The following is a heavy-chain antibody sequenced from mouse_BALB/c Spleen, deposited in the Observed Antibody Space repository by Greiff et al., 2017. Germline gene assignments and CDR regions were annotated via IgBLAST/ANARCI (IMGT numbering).Heavy chain of an antibody. CDR3: ARELRYYAMDY. D-gene: IGHD1-1*01. V-gene: IGHV3-2*02. CDR1: GYSITSDYA. J-gene: IGHJ4*01. CDR2: ISYSGST. Sequence: DVQLQESGPGLVKPSQSLSLTCTVTGYSITSDYAWNWIRQFPGNKLEWMGYISYSGSTSYNPSLKSRISITRDTSKNQFFLQLNSVTTEDTATYYCARELRYYAMDYWGQGTSVTVSS.